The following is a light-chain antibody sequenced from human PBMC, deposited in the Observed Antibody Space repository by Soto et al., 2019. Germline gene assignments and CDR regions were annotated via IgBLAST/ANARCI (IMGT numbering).Light chain of an antibody. CDR1: SSDVGGYNY. CDR2: EVS. V-gene: IGLV2-14*01. J-gene: IGLJ1*01. Sequence: QSALTQPASVSGSPGQTITISCTGTSSDVGGYNYVSWYQQHPGNAPNLMIYEVSNRPSGVSNRFSGSKSGNTASLTISGLQDEDEADYYCSSYTSSSTYVFGTGTQLTVL. CDR3: SSYTSSSTYV.